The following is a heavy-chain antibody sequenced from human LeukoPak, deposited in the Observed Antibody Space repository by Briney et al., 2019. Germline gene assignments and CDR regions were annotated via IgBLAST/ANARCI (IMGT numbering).Heavy chain of an antibody. V-gene: IGHV4-39*01. D-gene: IGHD3-22*01. CDR3: ARLVHASSGRHLYGMDV. CDR1: GGSISSSSYY. CDR2: IYYSGST. Sequence: SETLSLTCTVSGGSISSSSYYWGWIRQPPGKGLEWIGSIYYSGSTYYNPSLKSRVTISVDTSKNQFSLKLSSVTAADTAVYYCARLVHASSGRHLYGMDVWGQGTTVTVSS. J-gene: IGHJ6*02.